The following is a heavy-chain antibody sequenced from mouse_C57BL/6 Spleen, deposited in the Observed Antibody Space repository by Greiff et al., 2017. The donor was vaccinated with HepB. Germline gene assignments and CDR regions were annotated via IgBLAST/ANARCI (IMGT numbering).Heavy chain of an antibody. Sequence: QVQLQQPGAELVKPGASVKLSCKASGYTFTSYWMHWVKQRPGQGLEWIGMIHPNSGSTNYNEKFKSKATLTVDKSSSTAYMQLSSLTSEDSAVYYCARPSYYGTTPGYFDVWGTGTTVTVSS. CDR2: IHPNSGST. CDR1: GYTFTSYW. J-gene: IGHJ1*03. V-gene: IGHV1-64*01. D-gene: IGHD2-1*01. CDR3: ARPSYYGTTPGYFDV.